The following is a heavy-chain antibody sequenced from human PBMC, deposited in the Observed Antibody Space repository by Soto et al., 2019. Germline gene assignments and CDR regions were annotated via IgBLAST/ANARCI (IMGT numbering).Heavy chain of an antibody. D-gene: IGHD3-10*01. J-gene: IGHJ4*02. CDR3: ATSYGSGYRAFDF. CDR2: VNPILSMS. Sequence: QVQLVQSGAEVKRPGSSVKVSCKASGDTFNFYSINWVRQAPGLGLEWMGRVNPILSMSNYAQRFQGRVTMTADKYTSTAYIELSGLRSEDTAIYYCATSYGSGYRAFDFWGQGALVTVSS. V-gene: IGHV1-69*04. CDR1: GDTFNFYS.